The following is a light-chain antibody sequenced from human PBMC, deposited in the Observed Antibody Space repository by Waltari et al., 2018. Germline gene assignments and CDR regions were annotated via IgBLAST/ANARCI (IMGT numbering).Light chain of an antibody. CDR3: QQYNTWPGT. CDR2: DVS. Sequence: EIVMTQSPVALPVSPGERATLSCRARQGIRSIFAWYQQRPGKSPRLITYDVSTMTNGIPARFSGSGSGTEFTLTISSLQSEDFAVYYCQQYNTWPGTFGQGTKLEIK. V-gene: IGKV3-15*01. CDR1: QGIRSI. J-gene: IGKJ2*01.